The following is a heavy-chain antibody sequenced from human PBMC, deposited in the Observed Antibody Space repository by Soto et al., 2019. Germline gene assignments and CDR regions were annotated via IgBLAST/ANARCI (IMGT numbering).Heavy chain of an antibody. Sequence: EVQLVESGGGLVKPGGSLRLSCAASGFTFSSYSMNWVRQAPGKGLEWVSSISSSSSYIYYADSVKGRFTISRDNAKNSLYLQMNSLRAEDTAVYYCARDVPGHYYDSSGYYPYGYWGQGTLVTVSS. V-gene: IGHV3-21*01. CDR1: GFTFSSYS. CDR2: ISSSSSYI. CDR3: ARDVPGHYYDSSGYYPYGY. J-gene: IGHJ4*02. D-gene: IGHD3-22*01.